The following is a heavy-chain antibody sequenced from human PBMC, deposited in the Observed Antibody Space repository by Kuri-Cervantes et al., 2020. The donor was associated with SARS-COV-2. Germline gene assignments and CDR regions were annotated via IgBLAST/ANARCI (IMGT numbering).Heavy chain of an antibody. CDR3: ARGLPGLDAFDI. CDR1: GGSISSSSYY. Sequence: SETLSLTCTVSGGSISSSSYYWGWIRQPPGKGLEWIGSIYYSGSTYYNPSLKSRVTISVDTSENQFSPKLSSVTAADTAVYYCARGLPGLDAFDIWGQGTMVTVSS. CDR2: IYYSGST. V-gene: IGHV4-39*07. J-gene: IGHJ3*02.